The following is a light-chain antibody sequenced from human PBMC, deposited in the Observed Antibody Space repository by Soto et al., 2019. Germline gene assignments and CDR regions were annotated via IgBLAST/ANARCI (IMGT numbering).Light chain of an antibody. CDR1: QSVSSSY. Sequence: ESVLMQAAGTLSLTPGERATLSCRASQSVSSSYLAWYQQKPGQAPRLLIYGASSRATGIPDRFSGSGSGTDFTLTISRLEPEDFAVYYCQQYGSSPRTFGQGTKVDIK. CDR3: QQYGSSPRT. J-gene: IGKJ1*01. V-gene: IGKV3-20*01. CDR2: GAS.